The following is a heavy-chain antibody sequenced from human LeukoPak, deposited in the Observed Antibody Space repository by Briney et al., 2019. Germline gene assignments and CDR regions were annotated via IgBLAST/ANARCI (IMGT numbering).Heavy chain of an antibody. Sequence: PSETLSLTCTVSGGSISSYYWSWIRQPPGKGLEWIGSVYYSGTNYNPSLKSRVTISSDTSKNQFSLKLSSVTAADTVVYFCAGHSYYYSMDVWGKGTTVTVSS. CDR3: AGHSYYYSMDV. J-gene: IGHJ6*03. CDR1: GGSISSYY. V-gene: IGHV4-59*01. CDR2: VYYSGT.